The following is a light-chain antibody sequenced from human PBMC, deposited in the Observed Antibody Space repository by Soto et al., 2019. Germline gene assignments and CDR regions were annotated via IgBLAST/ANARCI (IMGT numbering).Light chain of an antibody. Sequence: QSVLTQPPSVSAAPGQTVTISCSGSSSNIGKNYMAWYQQVPGTAPKLLINDNTRRPSGIPGRFSGSKSGTSATLAITGLLTGDEADYYCATWDSSLSAVVFGGGTKLTVL. J-gene: IGLJ2*01. CDR1: SSNIGKNY. CDR2: DNT. V-gene: IGLV1-51*01. CDR3: ATWDSSLSAVV.